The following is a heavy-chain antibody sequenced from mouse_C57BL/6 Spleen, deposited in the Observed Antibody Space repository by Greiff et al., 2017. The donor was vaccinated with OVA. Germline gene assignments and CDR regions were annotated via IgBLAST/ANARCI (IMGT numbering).Heavy chain of an antibody. Sequence: VQLKESGPGLVKPSQSLSLTCSVTGYSITSGYYWNWIRQFPGNKLEWMGYISYDGSNNYNPSLKNRISITRDTSKNQFFLKLNSVTTEDTATYYCARGGDYDEKDYFDYWGQGTTLTVSS. V-gene: IGHV3-6*01. D-gene: IGHD2-4*01. CDR1: GYSITSGYY. CDR2: ISYDGSN. CDR3: ARGGDYDEKDYFDY. J-gene: IGHJ2*01.